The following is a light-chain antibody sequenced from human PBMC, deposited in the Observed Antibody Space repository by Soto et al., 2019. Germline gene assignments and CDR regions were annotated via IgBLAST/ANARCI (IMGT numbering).Light chain of an antibody. CDR3: QQSNSFPKLT. J-gene: IGKJ4*01. Sequence: DIQMTQSPYSVSASVGDRVTITCRASQGISSWLAWYQQKPGKAPKLLIDAASSLQSGVPSRFSGSGSGTEFTLAITRLQPEDFATYFCQQSNSFPKLTLGGGTKVEIK. CDR2: AAS. CDR1: QGISSW. V-gene: IGKV1-12*01.